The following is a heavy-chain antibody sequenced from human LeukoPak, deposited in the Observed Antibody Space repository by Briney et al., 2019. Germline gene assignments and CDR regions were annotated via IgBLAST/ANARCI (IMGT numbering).Heavy chain of an antibody. CDR3: ARDSGELPYNWFDP. V-gene: IGHV1-2*02. CDR1: GYTFTGYY. CDR2: INPNSGGT. J-gene: IGHJ5*02. Sequence: ASVKVSCKASGYTFTGYYMHWVRQAPGQWLEWMGWINPNSGGTNYAQKFQGRVTMTRDTSISTAYMELSRLRSDDTAVYYCARDSGELPYNWFDPWGQGTLVTVSS. D-gene: IGHD3-16*02.